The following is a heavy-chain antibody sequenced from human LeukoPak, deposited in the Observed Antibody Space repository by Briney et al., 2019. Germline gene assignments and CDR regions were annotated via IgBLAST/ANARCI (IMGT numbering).Heavy chain of an antibody. J-gene: IGHJ6*02. Sequence: ASVKVSCTASGGTFSSYAISWVRQAPGQGLEWMGRIIPILGIANYAQKFQGRVTITADKSTSAAYMELSSLRSEDTAVYYCARALTIFGVVTDYYYYGMDVWGQGTTVTVSS. CDR3: ARALTIFGVVTDYYYYGMDV. CDR2: IIPILGIA. CDR1: GGTFSSYA. D-gene: IGHD3-3*01. V-gene: IGHV1-69*04.